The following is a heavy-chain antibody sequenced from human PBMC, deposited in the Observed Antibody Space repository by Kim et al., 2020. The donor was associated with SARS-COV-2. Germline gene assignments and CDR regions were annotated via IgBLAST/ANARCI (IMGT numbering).Heavy chain of an antibody. CDR1: GGSISSSSYY. Sequence: SETLSLTCTVSGGSISSSSYYWGWIRQPPGKGLEWIGSIYYSGSTYYNPSLKSRVTISVDTSKNQFSLKLSSVTAADTAVYYCARHILRDYVWGTGGAFDIWGQGTMVTVSS. J-gene: IGHJ3*02. CDR3: ARHILRDYVWGTGGAFDI. V-gene: IGHV4-39*01. CDR2: IYYSGST. D-gene: IGHD3-16*01.